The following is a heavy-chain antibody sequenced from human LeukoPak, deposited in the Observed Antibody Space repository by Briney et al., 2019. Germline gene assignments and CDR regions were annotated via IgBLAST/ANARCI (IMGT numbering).Heavy chain of an antibody. J-gene: IGHJ4*02. V-gene: IGHV3-30*18. D-gene: IGHD4-17*01. CDR1: GFTFSSHG. CDR2: ISFDGNNK. Sequence: PGGSLRLSCAASGFTFSSHGMHWVRQAPGKGLEWVAFISFDGNNKYYADSVKGRFTISKDNSKNTLYLQMNSLRAEDTAVYYCVKDTTMNNRDYWGQGTLVTVSS. CDR3: VKDTTMNNRDY.